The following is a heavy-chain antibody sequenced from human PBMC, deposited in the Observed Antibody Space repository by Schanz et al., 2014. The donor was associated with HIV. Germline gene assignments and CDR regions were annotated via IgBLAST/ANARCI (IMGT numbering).Heavy chain of an antibody. D-gene: IGHD3-22*01. Sequence: QVQLVESGGGVVQPGRSLRLSCAASGFTFSSHGMHWVRQAPGKGLEWVAVIWFDGSNKYYADSVKGRFTISRDNSKKTLYLQMHRMRARETALYSCAKGASTYHDSSGFYPDYWSQGTLVTVSS. CDR1: GFTFSSHG. CDR3: AKGASTYHDSSGFYPDY. J-gene: IGHJ4*02. V-gene: IGHV3-33*06. CDR2: IWFDGSNK.